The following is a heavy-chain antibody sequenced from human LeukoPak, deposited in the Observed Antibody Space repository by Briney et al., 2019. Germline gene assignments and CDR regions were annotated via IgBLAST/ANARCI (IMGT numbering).Heavy chain of an antibody. CDR3: ARYKLFLELREYYFDY. Sequence: GGSLRLSCAASGFTFSSYAMHWVRQAPGKGLEWVAVISYDGSNKYYADSVKGRFTISRDNSKNTLYLQMNSLRAEDTAVYYCARYKLFLELREYYFDYWDQGTLVTVSS. V-gene: IGHV3-30-3*01. J-gene: IGHJ4*02. CDR1: GFTFSSYA. D-gene: IGHD1-7*01. CDR2: ISYDGSNK.